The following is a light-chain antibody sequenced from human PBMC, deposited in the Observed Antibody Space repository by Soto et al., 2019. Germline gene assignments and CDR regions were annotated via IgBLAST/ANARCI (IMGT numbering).Light chain of an antibody. Sequence: EIVLTQSPGTLSLSPGERATLSCRASQSVPRSYLAWYQQKPGQAPRLLIYGTSSRATGIPDRFSGSGSGTDFTLTISRLETEDYAVFYCQQYGSSITFGQGTRPEIK. CDR2: GTS. CDR3: QQYGSSIT. V-gene: IGKV3-20*01. CDR1: QSVPRSY. J-gene: IGKJ5*01.